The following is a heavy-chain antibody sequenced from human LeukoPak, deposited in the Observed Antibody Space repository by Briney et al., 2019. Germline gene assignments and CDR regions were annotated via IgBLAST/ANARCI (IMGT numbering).Heavy chain of an antibody. V-gene: IGHV1-46*01. CDR3: ARGSGWGGYYYYMDV. Sequence: GASVKVSCKASGYTFTNYYIHWVRQAPGQGLEWMGIIIPSGGNTSYAQKFQDRVTMTTDTSTSTAYMELRSLRSDDTAVYYCARGSGWGGYYYYMDVWGKGTTVTVSS. CDR2: IIPSGGNT. J-gene: IGHJ6*03. D-gene: IGHD6-19*01. CDR1: GYTFTNYY.